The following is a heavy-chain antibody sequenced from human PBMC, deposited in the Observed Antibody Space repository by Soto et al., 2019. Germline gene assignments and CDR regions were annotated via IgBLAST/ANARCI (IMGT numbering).Heavy chain of an antibody. Sequence: QVQLVQSGAEVKKPGASVRVSCKPSGYTLTNYAIHWVRQAAGQRLEWLGWIDPGSGNTRYSQKFQGRITISRDNSASTFYRDLSSLTSEDTAVYFCTRDLNGGNPFDYWGQGTLVTVSS. CDR1: GYTLTNYA. D-gene: IGHD2-8*01. J-gene: IGHJ4*02. CDR2: IDPGSGNT. CDR3: TRDLNGGNPFDY. V-gene: IGHV1-3*01.